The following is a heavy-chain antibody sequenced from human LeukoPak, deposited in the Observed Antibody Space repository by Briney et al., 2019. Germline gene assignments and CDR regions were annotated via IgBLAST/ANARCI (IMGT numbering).Heavy chain of an antibody. J-gene: IGHJ5*02. CDR2: INAGNGNT. D-gene: IGHD1-1*01. CDR3: ARERNTTGKFDP. V-gene: IGHV1-3*01. CDR1: GYTFTSYA. Sequence: VASVKVSCKASGYTFTSYAMHWVRQAPGQGLEWMGWINAGNGNTKYSQKFQGRVTITRDTSASTAYMELSSLRSEDTAVYYCARERNTTGKFDPWGQGTLVTVSS.